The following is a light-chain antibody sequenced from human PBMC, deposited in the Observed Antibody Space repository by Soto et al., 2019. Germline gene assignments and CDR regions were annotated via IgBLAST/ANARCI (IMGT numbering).Light chain of an antibody. CDR2: GAS. Sequence: EIVLTQSPGTLSLSPGVRATLSCRASQSVSSSYLAWYQQKPGQAPRLLIYGASSRGTGIPDRVSGSGSGTDFHLNIRRLVTEDFAVYYSQQYRSSPRTFGPGTQEE. V-gene: IGKV3-20*01. J-gene: IGKJ1*01. CDR3: QQYRSSPRT. CDR1: QSVSSSY.